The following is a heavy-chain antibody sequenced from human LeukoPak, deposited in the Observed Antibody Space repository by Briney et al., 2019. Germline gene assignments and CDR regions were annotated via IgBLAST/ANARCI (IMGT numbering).Heavy chain of an antibody. D-gene: IGHD3-3*01. CDR2: IYTSGST. Sequence: SETLSLTCTVSGGSISSGSYYWSWIRQPAGKGREWIGRIYTSGSTNYNPSLKSRVTISVDTSKNQFSLKLSSVTAADTAVYYCARGPNDFWSGYYTPYFDYWGQGTLVTVSS. V-gene: IGHV4-61*02. J-gene: IGHJ4*02. CDR3: ARGPNDFWSGYYTPYFDY. CDR1: GGSISSGSYY.